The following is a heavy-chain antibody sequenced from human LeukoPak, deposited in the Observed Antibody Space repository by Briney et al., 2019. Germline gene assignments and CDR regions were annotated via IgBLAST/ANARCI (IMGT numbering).Heavy chain of an antibody. CDR1: GFTFSSYA. CDR2: ISYDGSNK. D-gene: IGHD4-11*01. V-gene: IGHV3-30-3*01. Sequence: GRSLRLSCAASGFTFSSYAMHWVRQAPGKGLEWVAVISYDGSNKYYADSVKGRFTISRDNSKNTLYLQMNSLRAEDTAVYYCAREVGYSNYGDYWGQGTLVTVSS. CDR3: AREVGYSNYGDY. J-gene: IGHJ4*02.